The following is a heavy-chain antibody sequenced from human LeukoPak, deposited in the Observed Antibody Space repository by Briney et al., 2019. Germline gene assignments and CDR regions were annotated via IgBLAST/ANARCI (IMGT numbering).Heavy chain of an antibody. J-gene: IGHJ6*03. V-gene: IGHV3-30-3*01. CDR3: ARDRVIAAAPGPYMDV. D-gene: IGHD6-13*01. CDR1: GFTFSSYA. Sequence: GGSLRLSCAASGFTFSSYAMHWVRQAPGKGLEWVAVISYDGSNKYYADSVKGRFTISRDNSKNTLYLQMNSLRAEDTAVYYCARDRVIAAAPGPYMDVWGKGTTVTVSS. CDR2: ISYDGSNK.